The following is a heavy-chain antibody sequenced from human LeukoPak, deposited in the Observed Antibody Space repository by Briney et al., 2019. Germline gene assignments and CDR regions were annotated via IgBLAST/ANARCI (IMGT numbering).Heavy chain of an antibody. D-gene: IGHD4-17*01. Sequence: GESLEISCQGSGYSFINYWTNRVRQMPGRGLEWMGRIDPSDSYTNYSPSFQGHVTISADKSITTVYLQWSSLKASDTAMYYCARGLRDNTYFDYWGPGTLVTVSS. CDR1: GYSFINYW. CDR2: IDPSDSYT. J-gene: IGHJ4*02. CDR3: ARGLRDNTYFDY. V-gene: IGHV5-10-1*01.